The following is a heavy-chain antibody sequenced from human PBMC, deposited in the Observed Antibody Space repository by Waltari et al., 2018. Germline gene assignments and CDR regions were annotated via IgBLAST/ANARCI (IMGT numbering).Heavy chain of an antibody. D-gene: IGHD3-10*01. Sequence: QLQLQESGPGLVKPSETLSLTCTVSGGSISSSSYYWGWIRQPPGKGLEWIGSIYYSGSTYHNPSLKSRVTISVDTSKNQFSLKLSSVTAADTAVYYCARHDYGSGSYYQLDYWAREPWSPSPQ. V-gene: IGHV4-39*01. CDR1: GGSISSSSYY. CDR2: IYYSGST. CDR3: ARHDYGSGSYYQLDY. J-gene: IGHJ4*02.